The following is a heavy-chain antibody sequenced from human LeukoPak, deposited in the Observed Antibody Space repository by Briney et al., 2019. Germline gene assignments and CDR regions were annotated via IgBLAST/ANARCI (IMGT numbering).Heavy chain of an antibody. CDR1: GYSYTNYW. CDR3: ARQPRGTVVFDY. J-gene: IGHJ4*02. D-gene: IGHD4-23*01. Sequence: GESLKISCKGSGYSYTNYWISWVRQMPRKGLEWMGRIDPSDSYINHSPSFQGHVSISADKSVSTAYLQWSSLKASDSAMYYCARQPRGTVVFDYWGQGTLVTVPS. V-gene: IGHV5-10-1*01. CDR2: IDPSDSYI.